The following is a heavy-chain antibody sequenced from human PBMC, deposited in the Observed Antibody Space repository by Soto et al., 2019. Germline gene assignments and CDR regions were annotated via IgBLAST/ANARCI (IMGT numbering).Heavy chain of an antibody. V-gene: IGHV1-2*02. CDR1: GYIFTGYY. D-gene: IGHD6-6*01. CDR3: ARGLGVYHSSSIDY. J-gene: IGHJ4*02. Sequence: QVQLVQSGAEVKKPGASVKVSCKASGYIFTGYYMHWVRQAPGQGLEWVGWVNPNSGATNFAQRFQGRVTMTGDTSSNTAYLALTRLRSDDTAVYYCARGLGVYHSSSIDYWGQGTPVTVSS. CDR2: VNPNSGAT.